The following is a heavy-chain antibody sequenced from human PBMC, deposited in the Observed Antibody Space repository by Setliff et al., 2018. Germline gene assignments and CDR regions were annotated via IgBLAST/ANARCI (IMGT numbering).Heavy chain of an antibody. Sequence: ETLSLTCAVSGYSISSGYYWGWIRQPPGKGLEWIGSTYHSGSTYYNPSLKSRVTISVDTSKNQFSLKLSSVTAADTAVYYCARQPEGGYYDSSGYYGMAPYYFDYWGQGTLVTVSS. CDR1: GYSISSGYY. CDR3: ARQPEGGYYDSSGYYGMAPYYFDY. V-gene: IGHV4-38-2*01. J-gene: IGHJ4*02. D-gene: IGHD3-22*01. CDR2: TYHSGST.